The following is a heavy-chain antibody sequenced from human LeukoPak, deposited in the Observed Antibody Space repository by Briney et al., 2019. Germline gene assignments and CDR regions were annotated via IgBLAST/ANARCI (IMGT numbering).Heavy chain of an antibody. CDR2: IYSGGST. D-gene: IGHD2-15*01. J-gene: IGHJ4*02. CDR3: ARDRGYCSGGSCYLVY. Sequence: PGGSLRLSCAASGFTFSSYSMNWVRQAPGKGLEWVSVIYSGGSTYYADSVKGRFTISRDNSKSTLYLQMNSLRAEDTAVYYCARDRGYCSGGSCYLVYWGQGTLVTVSS. V-gene: IGHV3-66*01. CDR1: GFTFSSYS.